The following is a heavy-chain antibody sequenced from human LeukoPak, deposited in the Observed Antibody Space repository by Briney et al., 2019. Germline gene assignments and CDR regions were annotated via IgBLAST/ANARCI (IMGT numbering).Heavy chain of an antibody. D-gene: IGHD3-3*01. CDR1: GFTFSNTA. Sequence: QPGASRRLSCAASGFTFSNTAMNWVRQAPGKGLEWVSTISSSAVTTYYADSVKGRFTISRDNSKNTLYLQMNSLRAEDTALYYCAKKTGSGYYPDWFDPWGQGTLVTVSS. CDR3: AKKTGSGYYPDWFDP. CDR2: ISSSAVTT. J-gene: IGHJ5*02. V-gene: IGHV3-23*01.